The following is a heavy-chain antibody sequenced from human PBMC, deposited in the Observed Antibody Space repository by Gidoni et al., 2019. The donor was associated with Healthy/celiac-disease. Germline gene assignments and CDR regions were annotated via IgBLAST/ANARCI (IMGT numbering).Heavy chain of an antibody. CDR3: ARVDSSSWYGFSLGAFDP. V-gene: IGHV1-2*02. D-gene: IGHD6-13*01. J-gene: IGHJ5*02. Sequence: QVQLVQSGAEVKKPGASVKVSCKASGYTFTGYYMHWVRQAPGQGLEWMGWINPNSGGTNYAQKFQGRVTMTRDTSISTAYMELSRLRSDDTAVYYCARVDSSSWYGFSLGAFDPWGQGTLVTVSS. CDR2: INPNSGGT. CDR1: GYTFTGYY.